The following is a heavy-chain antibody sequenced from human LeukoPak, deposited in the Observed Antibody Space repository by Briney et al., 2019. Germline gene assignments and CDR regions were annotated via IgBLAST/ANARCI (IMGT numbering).Heavy chain of an antibody. CDR3: ARVPSLYSSSWNNWFDP. Sequence: PSETLSLTCTVSGGSISSGGYYWSWIRQHPGKGLEWIEYIYYSGSTYYNPSLKSRVTISVDTSKNQFSLKLSSVTAADTAVYYCARVPSLYSSSWNNWFDPWGQGTLVTVSS. V-gene: IGHV4-31*03. D-gene: IGHD6-13*01. J-gene: IGHJ5*02. CDR1: GGSISSGGYY. CDR2: IYYSGST.